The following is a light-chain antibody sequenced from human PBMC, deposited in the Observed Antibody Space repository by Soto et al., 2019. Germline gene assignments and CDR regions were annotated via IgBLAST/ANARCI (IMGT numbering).Light chain of an antibody. V-gene: IGLV2-14*01. Sequence: QSALTQPASVSESPGQSITISCTGTSSDVGAYNYVSWYQQQPGKAPKLMIYEVSVRPLGVSTRFSGSKSGNTASLTISGLQADDEGDYYCSSYTSTTTLVVFGSGTKVTVL. J-gene: IGLJ1*01. CDR1: SSDVGAYNY. CDR2: EVS. CDR3: SSYTSTTTLVV.